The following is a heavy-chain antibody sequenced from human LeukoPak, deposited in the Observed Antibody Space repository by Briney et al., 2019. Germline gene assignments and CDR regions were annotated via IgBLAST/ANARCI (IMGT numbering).Heavy chain of an antibody. CDR2: MNPNSGNT. CDR1: GYTFTSYD. Sequence: ASVEVSCKASGYTFTSYDINWVRQATGQGLEWMGWMNPNSGNTGYAQKFQDRVTMTRNTSISTAYMELSSLRSEDTAVYYCARGGPILEWLPSFDYWGQGTLVTVSS. V-gene: IGHV1-8*01. J-gene: IGHJ4*02. CDR3: ARGGPILEWLPSFDY. D-gene: IGHD3-3*01.